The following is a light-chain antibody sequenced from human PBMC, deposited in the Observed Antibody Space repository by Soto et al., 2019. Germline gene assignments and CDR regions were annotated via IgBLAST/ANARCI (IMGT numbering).Light chain of an antibody. CDR1: SSDVGTYDR. CDR2: EVS. J-gene: IGLJ2*01. CDR3: SSFTSDTTRV. Sequence: QSALTQPPSVSGSPGQSVAISCTGTSSDVGTYDRVSWYQQPPGTAPKLIIYEVSDRPSGVPDRFSGSKSGNTASLTISGLQAEDEADYYCSSFTSDTTRVFGGGTKLTVL. V-gene: IGLV2-18*02.